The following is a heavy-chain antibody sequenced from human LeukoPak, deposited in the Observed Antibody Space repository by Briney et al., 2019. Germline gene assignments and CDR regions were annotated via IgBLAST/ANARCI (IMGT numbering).Heavy chain of an antibody. Sequence: SETLSLTCTVSGDSLVSGHYWGWIRQPPGQGLEWVGSVYHSGSIYYNPSLKSRVIMSVDTSKNQFSLKLSSLTAADTAVYYCARGRYSSSPIPFDYWGQGTLVTVSS. CDR1: GDSLVSGHY. CDR2: VYHSGSI. D-gene: IGHD5-18*01. V-gene: IGHV4-38-2*02. CDR3: ARGRYSSSPIPFDY. J-gene: IGHJ4*02.